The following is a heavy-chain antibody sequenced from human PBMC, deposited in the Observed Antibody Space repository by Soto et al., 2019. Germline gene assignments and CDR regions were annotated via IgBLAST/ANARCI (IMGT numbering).Heavy chain of an antibody. CDR3: VKDDMVRGVIIYYFYYYGMDV. D-gene: IGHD3-10*01. Sequence: GGSLRLSCSASGFTFSSYAMHWVRQAPGKGLEYVSAISSNGGSTYYADSVKGRFTISRDNSKNTLYLQMSSLRAEDTAVYYCVKDDMVRGVIIYYFYYYGMDVWGQGTTVTVSS. V-gene: IGHV3-64D*08. J-gene: IGHJ6*02. CDR1: GFTFSSYA. CDR2: ISSNGGST.